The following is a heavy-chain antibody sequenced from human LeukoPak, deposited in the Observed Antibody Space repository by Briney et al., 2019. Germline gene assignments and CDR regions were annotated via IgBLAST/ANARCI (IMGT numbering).Heavy chain of an antibody. CDR1: GGTFSSYA. V-gene: IGHV1-69*05. CDR2: IIPIFGTA. CDR3: ARVTWSGSLRRGLDY. Sequence: SVKVSCKASGGTFSSYAISWVRQAPGQGLEWMGGIIPIFGTANYAQKFQGRVTMTTDTSTSTAYMELRSLRSDDTAVYYCARVTWSGSLRRGLDYWGQGTLVTVSS. D-gene: IGHD3-3*01. J-gene: IGHJ4*02.